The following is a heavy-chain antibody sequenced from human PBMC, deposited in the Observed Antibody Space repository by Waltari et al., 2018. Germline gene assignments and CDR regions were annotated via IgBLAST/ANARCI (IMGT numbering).Heavy chain of an antibody. CDR2: IYYSGST. Sequence: QLQLQESGPGLVKPSETLSLTCTVSGGSISSSSSYWGWIRQPPGKGLEWIGSIYYSGSTYYNPSLKSRVTISVDTSKNQFSLKLSSVTAADTAVYYCASYSSSSLLEFDYWGQGTLVTVSS. D-gene: IGHD6-6*01. CDR1: GGSISSSSSY. J-gene: IGHJ4*02. V-gene: IGHV4-39*01. CDR3: ASYSSSSLLEFDY.